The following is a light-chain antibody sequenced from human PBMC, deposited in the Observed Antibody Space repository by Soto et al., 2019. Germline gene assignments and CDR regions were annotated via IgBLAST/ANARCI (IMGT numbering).Light chain of an antibody. J-gene: IGKJ1*01. Sequence: DIQITQSPSSLSTSVLERFTITCRASQGISNYLAWYQQKPGKVPKLLIYAASTLQSGVPSRFSGSGSGTDFTLTISSLQPEDVATYYCQKYNSAPWTFGQGTKVDIK. CDR1: QGISNY. CDR2: AAS. CDR3: QKYNSAPWT. V-gene: IGKV1-27*01.